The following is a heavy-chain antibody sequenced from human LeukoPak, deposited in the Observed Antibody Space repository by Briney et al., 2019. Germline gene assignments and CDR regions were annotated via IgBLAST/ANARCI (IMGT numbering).Heavy chain of an antibody. J-gene: IGHJ4*02. V-gene: IGHV1-18*01. CDR3: ARLNPGYSGYENLSGHFDY. Sequence: ASVKVSCKASGYTFTSYGISWVRQAPGQGLEWMGWISAYNGNTNYAQKLQGRVTMTTDTSTSTAYMELRSLRSDDTAVYYCARLNPGYSGYENLSGHFDYWGQGTLVTVSS. D-gene: IGHD5-12*01. CDR1: GYTFTSYG. CDR2: ISAYNGNT.